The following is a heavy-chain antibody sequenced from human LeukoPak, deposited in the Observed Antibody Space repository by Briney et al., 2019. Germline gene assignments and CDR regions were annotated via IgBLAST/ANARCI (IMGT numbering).Heavy chain of an antibody. Sequence: SETLSLTCTVSGGSISSYYWSWIRQPPGKGLEWIGYIYYSGSTNYNPSLKSRVTISVDTSKNQFSLKLSSVTAADTAVYYCARGDSSGWYIPYYYYMDVWGKGTTVTVSS. CDR1: GGSISSYY. CDR2: IYYSGST. CDR3: ARGDSSGWYIPYYYYMDV. J-gene: IGHJ6*03. V-gene: IGHV4-59*01. D-gene: IGHD6-19*01.